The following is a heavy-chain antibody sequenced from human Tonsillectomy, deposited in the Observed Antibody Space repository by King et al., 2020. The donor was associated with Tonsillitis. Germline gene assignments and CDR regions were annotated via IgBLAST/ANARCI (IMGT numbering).Heavy chain of an antibody. CDR1: GGSFSGYY. D-gene: IGHD3-10*01. V-gene: IGHV4-34*01. CDR3: ARDYGSGSHYYYYYGMDV. J-gene: IGHJ6*02. Sequence: VQLQQWGAGLLKPSETLSLSCAVYGGSFSGYYWSWIRQPPGKGLEWIGEINHSGSTTYNPSLKSRVTVSLDTSKNQFSLKLSSVTAADTAVYYCARDYGSGSHYYYYYGMDVWGQGTTVTVSS. CDR2: INHSGST.